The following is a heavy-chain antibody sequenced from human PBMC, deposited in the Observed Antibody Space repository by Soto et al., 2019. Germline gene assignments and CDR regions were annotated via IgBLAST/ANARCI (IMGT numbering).Heavy chain of an antibody. CDR2: IYKSTTT. Sequence: SETLSLTCSVSGDSISTVDYFWAWIRQPPGQALEYIGYIYKSTTTYYNPSFESRVAISLDTSKSQFSLNVTSVTTADTAVYFCARGRYCLTGRCFPNWFDSWGQGTLVTVSS. CDR1: GDSISTVDYF. CDR3: ARGRYCLTGRCFPNWFDS. D-gene: IGHD2-15*01. J-gene: IGHJ5*01. V-gene: IGHV4-30-4*01.